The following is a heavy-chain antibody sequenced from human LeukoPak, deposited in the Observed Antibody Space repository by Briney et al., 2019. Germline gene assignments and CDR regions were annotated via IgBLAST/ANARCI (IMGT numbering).Heavy chain of an antibody. J-gene: IGHJ4*02. Sequence: WETLSLTCTVSGCTFSSSSYYWGWIRQPPGKGLVWIVSINYSGRYYYNPFLKRRITISVDTSKNQYTLKLSAVTAADTAVYYCATHYGSGSYYFDYWDRGTLVTVSS. CDR3: ATHYGSGSYYFDY. CDR1: GCTFSSSSYY. D-gene: IGHD3-10*01. V-gene: IGHV4-39*01. CDR2: INYSGRY.